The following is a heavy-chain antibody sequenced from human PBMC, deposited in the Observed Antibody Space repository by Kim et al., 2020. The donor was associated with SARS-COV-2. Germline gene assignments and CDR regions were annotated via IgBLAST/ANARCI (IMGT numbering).Heavy chain of an antibody. Sequence: GGSLRLSCAASGFTFSNSGMHWVRQAPGKGLEWVAIIYNDGRTIYYGDSVKGRFTISRDNSENTLYLHMNSLRVDDTATYYCARETFSAAGVLDYWGQGTLLTVSS. V-gene: IGHV3-33*01. D-gene: IGHD6-13*01. J-gene: IGHJ4*02. CDR3: ARETFSAAGVLDY. CDR1: GFTFSNSG. CDR2: IYNDGRTI.